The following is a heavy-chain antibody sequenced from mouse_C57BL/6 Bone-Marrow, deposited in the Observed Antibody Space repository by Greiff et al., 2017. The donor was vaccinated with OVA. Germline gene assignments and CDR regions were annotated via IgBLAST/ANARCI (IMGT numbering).Heavy chain of an antibody. CDR3: ARFYGSSYDYFDD. D-gene: IGHD1-1*01. CDR2: IHPNSGST. CDR1: GYTFTSYW. Sequence: QVQLQQPGAELVKPGASVKLSCKASGYTFTSYWMHWVKQRPGQGLEWIGMIHPNSGSTNYNEKFKSKATLTVDKSSSSAYMQLSSLTSEDSAVYDCARFYGSSYDYFDDWGQGTTLTVAA. J-gene: IGHJ2*01. V-gene: IGHV1-64*01.